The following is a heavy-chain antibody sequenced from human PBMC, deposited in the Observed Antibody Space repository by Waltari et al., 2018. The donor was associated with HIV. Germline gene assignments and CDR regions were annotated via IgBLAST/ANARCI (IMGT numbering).Heavy chain of an antibody. J-gene: IGHJ4*02. Sequence: QVQLVEYWGGGVQPGTSLPLSCAMSGFTFSNFAIHWVRQSPGKGLEWLAVFWSDGVEISYADSVKGRFTISKDSSQKTLYLHLTSLRAEDTALYYCARGYSSSRWIPLYHWGRGTLVTVSS. V-gene: IGHV3-33*01. CDR3: ARGYSSSRWIPLYH. CDR2: FWSDGVEI. CDR1: GFTFSNFA. D-gene: IGHD6-6*01.